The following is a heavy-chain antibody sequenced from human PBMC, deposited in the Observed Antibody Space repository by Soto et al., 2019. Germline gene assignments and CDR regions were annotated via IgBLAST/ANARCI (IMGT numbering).Heavy chain of an antibody. V-gene: IGHV3-23*01. J-gene: IGHJ6*01. Sequence: EVQLLESGGGLVQPGGSLRLSCAASGFTFNNYAMTWVRQAPGKGLEWVSTISGSDDSTYYADSVKGRLTISRDNSKNALYLQMSSLRAEDMALYYCVKDWTGDSCPCMDVWGQGTTVTVSS. D-gene: IGHD2-2*01. CDR1: GFTFNNYA. CDR3: VKDWTGDSCPCMDV. CDR2: ISGSDDST.